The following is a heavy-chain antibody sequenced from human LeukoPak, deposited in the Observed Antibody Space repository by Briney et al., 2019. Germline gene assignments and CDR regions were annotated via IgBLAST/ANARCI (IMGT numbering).Heavy chain of an antibody. CDR3: ARHNRDWPKYFDY. CDR1: GGSISSYY. V-gene: IGHV4-59*01. J-gene: IGHJ4*02. Sequence: SETLSLTCTVSGGSISSYYWSWIRQPPGKGLEWIGYIYYSGSTNYNPSLKSRVTISVDTSKNQFSLKLSSVTAADTAVYYCARHNRDWPKYFDYWGQGTLVTVSS. D-gene: IGHD3/OR15-3a*01. CDR2: IYYSGST.